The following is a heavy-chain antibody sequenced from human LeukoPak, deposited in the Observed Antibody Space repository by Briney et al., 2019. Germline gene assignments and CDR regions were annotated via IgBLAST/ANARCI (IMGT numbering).Heavy chain of an antibody. CDR2: ISYDGSNK. CDR3: ARDHSSLYYFDY. CDR1: GFTFSSYA. Sequence: PGGSLRLSCAASGFTFSSYAMHWVRQAPGKGLEWVAVISYDGSNKYYADSVKGRFTISRDNSKNTLYLQMNSLRAEDTAVYYCARDHSSLYYFDYWGQGTLVTVSS. J-gene: IGHJ4*02. D-gene: IGHD2-21*01. V-gene: IGHV3-30-3*01.